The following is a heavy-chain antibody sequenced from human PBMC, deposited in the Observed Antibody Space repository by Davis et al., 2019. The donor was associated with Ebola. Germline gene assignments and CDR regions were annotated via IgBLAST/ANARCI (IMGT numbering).Heavy chain of an antibody. V-gene: IGHV1-3*01. CDR2: INAGNGNT. CDR1: GFTFTSYA. J-gene: IGHJ6*02. D-gene: IGHD2-2*01. CDR3: AGVPVVVPADPYYYYYGMDV. Sequence: MPGGSLRLSCAASGFTFTSYAMHWVRQAPGQRLEWMGWINAGNGNTKYSQKFQGRVTITRDTSASTAYMELSSLRSEDTAVYYCAGVPVVVPADPYYYYYGMDVWGQGTTVTVSS.